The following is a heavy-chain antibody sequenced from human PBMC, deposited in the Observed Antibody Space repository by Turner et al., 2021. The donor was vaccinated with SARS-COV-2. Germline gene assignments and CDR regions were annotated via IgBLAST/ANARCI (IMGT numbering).Heavy chain of an antibody. Sequence: VQLQESCPGLVKPSETLSLTCTVSGGSISSYYWSWIRQPPGKGLQLIGYLDDSGSTNYNPALKSRVTISIDPSKNQFSLKLSSVTAADTAVYYGARHGNELGIQRWGQGTLVTVSS. CDR3: ARHGNELGIQR. V-gene: IGHV4-59*08. CDR2: LDDSGST. J-gene: IGHJ4*02. CDR1: GGSISSYY. D-gene: IGHD5-18*01.